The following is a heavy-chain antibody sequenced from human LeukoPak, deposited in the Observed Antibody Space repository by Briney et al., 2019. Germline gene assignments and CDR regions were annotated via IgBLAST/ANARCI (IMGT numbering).Heavy chain of an antibody. Sequence: GGSLRLSCAASGFTFSSYVMSWVRQAPGKGLEWVSTIGDSGDSTFYADSVKGRFTISRDNSKNTLYLQMNSLRAEDTAIYYCAKREYNYAKYFDYWGQGTLVTVSS. V-gene: IGHV3-23*01. D-gene: IGHD5-18*01. CDR2: IGDSGDST. CDR1: GFTFSSYV. CDR3: AKREYNYAKYFDY. J-gene: IGHJ4*02.